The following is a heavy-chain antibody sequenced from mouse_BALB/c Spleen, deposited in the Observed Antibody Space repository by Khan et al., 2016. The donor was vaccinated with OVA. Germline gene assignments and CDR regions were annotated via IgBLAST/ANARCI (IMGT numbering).Heavy chain of an antibody. Sequence: EVELVESGGDLVKPGGSLKLSCAASGFTFSTYGMSWVRQTPDKRLEWVATISTGGSYTYYPDSVKGRFTISRDNAKNTLYLQMNSLKSEDTAMFYGARLAYYHDSEGFAYWGQGTLVTVSA. CDR3: ARLAYYHDSEGFAY. CDR2: ISTGGSYT. CDR1: GFTFSTYG. V-gene: IGHV5-6*01. J-gene: IGHJ3*01. D-gene: IGHD1-1*01.